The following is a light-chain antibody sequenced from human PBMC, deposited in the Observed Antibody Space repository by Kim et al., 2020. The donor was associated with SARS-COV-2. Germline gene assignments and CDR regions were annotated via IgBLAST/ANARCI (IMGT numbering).Light chain of an antibody. CDR2: GAS. J-gene: IGKJ5*01. CDR1: QSVSSN. V-gene: IGKV3-15*01. CDR3: QHYVNWPS. Sequence: SVSPGERATLSCRASQSVSSNLAWYQQKTGQAPRLLIYGASTRATGIPARFSGSGSGTDFTLTISSLESEDFTVYYCQHYVNWPSFGQGTRLEIK.